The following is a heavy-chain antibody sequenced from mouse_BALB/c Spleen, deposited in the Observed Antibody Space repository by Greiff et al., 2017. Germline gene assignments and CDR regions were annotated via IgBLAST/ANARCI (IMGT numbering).Heavy chain of an antibody. CDR1: GFNIKDTY. V-gene: IGHV14-3*02. CDR3: AYGYDWVGFDY. J-gene: IGHJ2*01. D-gene: IGHD2-2*01. CDR2: IDPANGNT. Sequence: EVQLQQSGAELVKPGASVKLSCTASGFNIKDTYMHWVKQRPEQGLEWIGRIDPANGNTKYDPKFQGKATITADTSSNTAYLQLSSLTSEDTAVYYCAYGYDWVGFDYWGQGTPLTVSA.